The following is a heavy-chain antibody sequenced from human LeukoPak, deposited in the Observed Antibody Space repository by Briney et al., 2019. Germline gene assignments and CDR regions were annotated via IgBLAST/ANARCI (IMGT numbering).Heavy chain of an antibody. CDR3: ARDYYDSSGYQSFFDAFDI. CDR2: INPNSGGT. D-gene: IGHD3-22*01. V-gene: IGHV1-2*02. Sequence: GASVKVSCKASGYTFTGYYMHWVRQAPGQGLEWMGWINPNSGGTNYAQKFQGRVTMTRDMSTSTVYMELSSLRSEDTAVYYCARDYYDSSGYQSFFDAFDIWGQGTMVTVSS. J-gene: IGHJ3*02. CDR1: GYTFTGYY.